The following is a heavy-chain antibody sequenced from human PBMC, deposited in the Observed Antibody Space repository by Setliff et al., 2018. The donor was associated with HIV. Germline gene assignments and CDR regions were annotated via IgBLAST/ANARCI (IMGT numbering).Heavy chain of an antibody. J-gene: IGHJ5*02. Sequence: SETLSLTCTVSGGSISSFSYYWAWIRQSPGKGLEWIGNVYHSGGTDYNPSLRSRVSISVDTSTNQFSLSLRGDDTAVYFCAKDRGQGYSGYYGCDSWGQGTLVTVSS. CDR1: GGSISSFSYY. V-gene: IGHV4-39*02. D-gene: IGHD5-12*01. CDR3: AKDRGQGYSGYYGCDS. CDR2: VYHSGGT.